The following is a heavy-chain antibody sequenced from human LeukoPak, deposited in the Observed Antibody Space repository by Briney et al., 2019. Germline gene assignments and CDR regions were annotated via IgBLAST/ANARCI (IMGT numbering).Heavy chain of an antibody. Sequence: PSETLSLTCTVSGGSISSSSYYWGWIRQPPGKGLEWIGSIYYSGSTYYNPSLKSRVTISVDTSKNQFSLKLSSVTAADTAVHYCARQILHYDILTGYPLYYFDYWGQGTLVTLSS. CDR2: IYYSGST. CDR1: GGSISSSSYY. CDR3: ARQILHYDILTGYPLYYFDY. D-gene: IGHD3-9*01. J-gene: IGHJ4*02. V-gene: IGHV4-39*01.